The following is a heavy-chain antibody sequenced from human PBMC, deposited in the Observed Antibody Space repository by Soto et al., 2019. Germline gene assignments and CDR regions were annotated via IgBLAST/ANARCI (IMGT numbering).Heavy chain of an antibody. CDR1: GFTFSGSA. CDR3: TRRVGSGGPASPLDV. J-gene: IGHJ6*03. Sequence: GGSLRLSCAASGFTFSGSAMHWVRQASGKGLEWVGRIRSKANSYATAYAASVKGRFTISRDDSKNTAYLQMNSLKTEDTAVYYCTRRVGSGGPASPLDVWGKGTTVTVS. CDR2: IRSKANSYAT. V-gene: IGHV3-73*01. D-gene: IGHD2-15*01.